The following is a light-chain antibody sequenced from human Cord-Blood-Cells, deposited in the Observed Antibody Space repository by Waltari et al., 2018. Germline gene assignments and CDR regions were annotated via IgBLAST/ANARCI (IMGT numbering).Light chain of an antibody. V-gene: IGLV2-23*01. J-gene: IGLJ3*02. CDR3: CSYAGSSTWV. CDR1: SSDVGSYNL. CDR2: EGS. Sequence: QSALTQPASVSGSPGQSITISCTGTSSDVGSYNLVSWYRQHPGKAPKLMIYEGSKRPSGVANRFSGSKSGNTASRTISGRQAEDEADYYCCSYAGSSTWVFGGGTKLTVL.